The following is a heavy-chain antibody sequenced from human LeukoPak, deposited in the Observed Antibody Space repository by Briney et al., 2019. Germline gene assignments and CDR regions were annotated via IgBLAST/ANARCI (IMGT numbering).Heavy chain of an antibody. CDR1: GGSISSGSYY. Sequence: PSETLSLTCTVSGGSISSGSYYWSWIRQPAGKGLEWIGRIYTSGSTNYNPSLKSRVTISVDTSKNQFSLNLTSVTAADTAVYYCARDVRRELHPSHDAFDIWGQGTMVTVSS. CDR2: IYTSGST. CDR3: ARDVRRELHPSHDAFDI. V-gene: IGHV4-61*02. D-gene: IGHD1-26*01. J-gene: IGHJ3*02.